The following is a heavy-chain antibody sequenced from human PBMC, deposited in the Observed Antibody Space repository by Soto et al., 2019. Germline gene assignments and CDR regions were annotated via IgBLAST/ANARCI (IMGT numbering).Heavy chain of an antibody. CDR3: ARDLGSIVGATPAFDI. V-gene: IGHV3-21*01. CDR2: ISSSSSYI. Sequence: GGSLRLSCAASGFTFSSYSMNWVRQAPGKGLEWVSSISSSSSYIYYADSVKGRCTISRDNAKNSLYLQMNSLRAEDTAVYYCARDLGSIVGATPAFDIWGQGTMVTVSS. D-gene: IGHD1-26*01. CDR1: GFTFSSYS. J-gene: IGHJ3*02.